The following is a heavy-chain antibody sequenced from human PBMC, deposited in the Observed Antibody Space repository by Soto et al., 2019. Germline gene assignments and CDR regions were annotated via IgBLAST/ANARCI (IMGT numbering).Heavy chain of an antibody. J-gene: IGHJ4*02. Sequence: PSDALSLTGTVPGGSISSSRYYWGRIRQPPGKGLEWIGSIYYSGNAYYNPSLERRVTISVDTAKNQFSLKLSSVTAADTAVYYCARQYYFGSGSYYNPPLDFWGRGTLVTVSS. CDR1: GGSISSSRYY. V-gene: IGHV4-39*01. CDR2: IYYSGNA. D-gene: IGHD3-10*01. CDR3: ARQYYFGSGSYYNPPLDF.